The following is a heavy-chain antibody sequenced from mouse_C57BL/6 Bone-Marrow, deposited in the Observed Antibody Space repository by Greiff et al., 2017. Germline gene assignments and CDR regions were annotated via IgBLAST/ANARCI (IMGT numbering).Heavy chain of an antibody. D-gene: IGHD2-1*01. CDR2: ISYDGSN. V-gene: IGHV3-6*01. CDR3: ARGYGTFDY. Sequence: EVKLQESGPGLVKPSQSLSLTCSVTGYSITSGYYWNWIRQFPGNKLEWMGYISYDGSNNYNPSLKNRISITRDTSKNQFFLKLNSVTTEDTATYYCARGYGTFDYWGQGTTLTVSS. CDR1: GYSITSGYY. J-gene: IGHJ2*01.